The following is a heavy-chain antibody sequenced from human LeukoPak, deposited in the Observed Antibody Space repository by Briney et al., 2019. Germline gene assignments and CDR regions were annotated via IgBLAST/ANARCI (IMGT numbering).Heavy chain of an antibody. V-gene: IGHV4-34*01. D-gene: IGHD3-3*01. Sequence: SETLSLTCAVYGGSFSGYYWSWIRQPPGKGLEWIGEINHSGSTNYNPPLKSRVTISVDTSKNQFSLKLSSVTAADTAVYYCARRDLRPLPFDPWGQGTLVTVSS. J-gene: IGHJ5*02. CDR2: INHSGST. CDR3: ARRDLRPLPFDP. CDR1: GGSFSGYY.